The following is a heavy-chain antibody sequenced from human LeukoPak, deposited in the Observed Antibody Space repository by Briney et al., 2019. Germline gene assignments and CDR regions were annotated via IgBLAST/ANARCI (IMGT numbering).Heavy chain of an antibody. CDR1: GFTFSAYA. Sequence: QPGGSLRLSCEASGFTFSAYAMTWVRQAPGKGLEWVSSFTASGSGSYYADSVRGRFTVSRDNSKNTVYLQMNSLRAEDTAVYYCAKGRVAGNGWTFNDFWGQGTLVTVSS. D-gene: IGHD6-19*01. CDR3: AKGRVAGNGWTFNDF. V-gene: IGHV3-23*01. CDR2: FTASGSGS. J-gene: IGHJ4*02.